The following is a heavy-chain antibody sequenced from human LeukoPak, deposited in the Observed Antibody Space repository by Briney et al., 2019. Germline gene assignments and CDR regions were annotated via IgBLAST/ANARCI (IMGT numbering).Heavy chain of an antibody. J-gene: IGHJ3*02. Sequence: SVKVSCKASGGTFSSYAISWVRQAPGQGLEWMGRIIPILGIANYAQKFQGRVTITADKSTSTAYMELSSLRSEDTAVYYCARRKGYCSSTSCPHDAFDIWGQGTMVTVSS. CDR2: IIPILGIA. D-gene: IGHD2-2*01. CDR1: GGTFSSYA. CDR3: ARRKGYCSSTSCPHDAFDI. V-gene: IGHV1-69*04.